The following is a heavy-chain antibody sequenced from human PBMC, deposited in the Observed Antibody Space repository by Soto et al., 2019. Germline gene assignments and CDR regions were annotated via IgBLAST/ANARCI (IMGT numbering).Heavy chain of an antibody. D-gene: IGHD3-16*01. J-gene: IGHJ6*02. CDR2: ISSNGGST. Sequence: GSLRLSCSASGFTFSSYAMHWVRQAPGKGLEYVSAISSNGGSTYYADSVKGRFTISRDNSKNTLYLQMSSLRAEDTAVYYCGRGGRLHPRYGMDVWGQGTTVPVSS. CDR1: GFTFSSYA. V-gene: IGHV3-64D*08. CDR3: GRGGRLHPRYGMDV.